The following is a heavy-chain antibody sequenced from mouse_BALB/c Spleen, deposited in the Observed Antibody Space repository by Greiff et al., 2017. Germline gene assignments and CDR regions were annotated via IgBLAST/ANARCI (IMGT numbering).Heavy chain of an antibody. D-gene: IGHD1-1*01. CDR1: GFNIKDTY. V-gene: IGHV14-3*02. Sequence: EVKLQQSGAELVKPGASVKLSCTASGFNIKDTYMHWVKQRPEQGLEWIGRIDPANGNTKYDPKFQGKATITADTSSNTAYLQLSSLTSEDTAVYYCAYYGSSRYFDVWGAGTTVTVSS. J-gene: IGHJ1*01. CDR3: AYYGSSRYFDV. CDR2: IDPANGNT.